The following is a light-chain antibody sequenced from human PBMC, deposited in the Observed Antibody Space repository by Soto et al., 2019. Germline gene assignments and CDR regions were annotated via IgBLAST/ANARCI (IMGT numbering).Light chain of an antibody. V-gene: IGLV2-11*01. CDR3: CSYAGSYTLV. CDR2: DVT. CDR1: SSDIGDSNY. Sequence: QSVLTQPRSVSGSPGQSVTISCTGTSSDIGDSNYVSWYQPHPGKAPKLLIYDVTRRPSGVPDRFSGSKSGNTASLTISGLQAEDEADYFCCSYAGSYTLVFGGGTKLTVL. J-gene: IGLJ2*01.